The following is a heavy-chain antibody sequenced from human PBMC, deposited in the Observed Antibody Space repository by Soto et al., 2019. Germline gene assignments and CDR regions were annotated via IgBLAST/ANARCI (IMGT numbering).Heavy chain of an antibody. CDR3: ARHTWSTGRPTASDY. CDR2: IYPGHSHT. V-gene: IGHV5-51*01. D-gene: IGHD1-1*01. CDR1: GYSLTSYW. J-gene: IGHJ4*02. Sequence: GESLNISRKGSGYSLTSYWIGWLSQMPGKGLEWMGIIYPGHSHTRYSPSFQGQVTISADKSSSTAYLQWSRLKASDTAMYYWARHTWSTGRPTASDYCGQGTLVTVSS.